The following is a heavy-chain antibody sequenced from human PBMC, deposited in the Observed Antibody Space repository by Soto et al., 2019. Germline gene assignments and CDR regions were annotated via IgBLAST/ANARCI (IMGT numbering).Heavy chain of an antibody. J-gene: IGHJ4*01. CDR1: GGTFSSYT. D-gene: IGHD3-9*01. CDR3: RRDLPDAYYDIMSGGY. CDR2: IIPILGIA. Sequence: SVKVSCKASGGTFSSYTISWVRQAPGQGLEWMGRIIPILGIANYAQKFQGRVTITADKSTSTAYMELSSLRSEDTAVYYCRRDLPDAYYDIMSGGYWGHGTLVTVSS. V-gene: IGHV1-69*04.